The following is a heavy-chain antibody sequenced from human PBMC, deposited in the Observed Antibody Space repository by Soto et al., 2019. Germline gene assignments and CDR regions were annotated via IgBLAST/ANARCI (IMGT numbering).Heavy chain of an antibody. CDR3: ASPQYFA. CDR1: GGSISGSSFY. J-gene: IGHJ4*02. D-gene: IGHD3-9*01. CDR2: ITSRGVT. Sequence: SETLSLTCTVSGGSISGSSFYWGWIRQPPGKGLEWVASITSRGVTHYNPSLKSRLTISVDTSKNQFSVDLSSVTAADTAVYYCASPQYFAWGQGALVTVS. V-gene: IGHV4-39*01.